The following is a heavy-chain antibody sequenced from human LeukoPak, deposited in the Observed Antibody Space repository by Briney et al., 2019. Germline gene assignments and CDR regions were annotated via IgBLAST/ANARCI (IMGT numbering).Heavy chain of an antibody. J-gene: IGHJ4*02. CDR3: ARRDGSGYYALDF. Sequence: GGSLRLSCAASGFTVRSNYMSWVRQAPGKGLEWVSTLGGRGVLTYYADSVRGRFTVSRDNSKNTLYLQMNSLRAEDTAVYYCARRDGSGYYALDFWGQGFLVTVSS. CDR1: GFTVRSNY. CDR2: LGGRGVLT. D-gene: IGHD3-22*01. V-gene: IGHV3-23*01.